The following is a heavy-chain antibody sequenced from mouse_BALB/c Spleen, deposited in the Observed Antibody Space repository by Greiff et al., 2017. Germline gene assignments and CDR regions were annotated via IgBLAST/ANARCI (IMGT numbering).Heavy chain of an antibody. Sequence: EVQGVESGGGLVKLGGSLKLSCAASGFTFSSYYMSWVRQTPEKRLELVAAINSNGGSTYYPDTVKGRFTISRDNAKNTLYLQMSSLKSEDTALYYCARHRYRYDEGYWYFDVWGAGTTVTVSS. CDR2: INSNGGST. CDR3: ARHRYRYDEGYWYFDV. J-gene: IGHJ1*01. V-gene: IGHV5-6-2*01. CDR1: GFTFSSYY. D-gene: IGHD2-14*01.